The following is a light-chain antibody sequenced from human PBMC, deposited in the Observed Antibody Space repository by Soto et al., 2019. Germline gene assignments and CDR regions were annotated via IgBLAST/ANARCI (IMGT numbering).Light chain of an antibody. V-gene: IGKV3-20*01. CDR3: QKYGSSPRT. CDR1: QSLSSSQ. J-gene: IGKJ1*01. CDR2: DAS. Sequence: EIVLTPSPGTLSFSPGERATLSCRASQSLSSSQLAWYQQKPGQAPRLLIHDASSRATGISDRFTGSGSGTDFTLTITTLEPEDFAVYYCQKYGSSPRTCGLGTMGDIK.